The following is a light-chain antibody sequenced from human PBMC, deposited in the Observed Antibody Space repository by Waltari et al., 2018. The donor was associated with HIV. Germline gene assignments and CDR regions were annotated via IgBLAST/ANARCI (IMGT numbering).Light chain of an antibody. V-gene: IGLV2-8*01. J-gene: IGLJ2*01. CDR1: NSDIGRYDY. CDR3: SSFADRDGFYVL. Sequence: QSALTQPPSASGSPGPSVTLSCTGSNSDIGRYDYVSWYQLHPGKAPKLVISEVTKRPSGVSDRFSGSKCSNTAFLTGSGLQAEDEADYYGSSFADRDGFYVLFGGGTRLTVL. CDR2: EVT.